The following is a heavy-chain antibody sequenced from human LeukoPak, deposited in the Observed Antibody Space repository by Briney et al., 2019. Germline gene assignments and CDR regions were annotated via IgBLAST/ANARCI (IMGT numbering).Heavy chain of an antibody. J-gene: IGHJ4*02. CDR3: TRMTTGHDY. CDR2: INHSGYT. CDR1: GVSFNDYY. D-gene: IGHD4-17*01. V-gene: IGHV4-34*01. Sequence: SETLSLTCAVSGVSFNDYYWSWVRQPPGKGLEWIGEINHSGYTNDSPSLKSRVTMSIETSRKQFSLNLRSVTVADTAVYYCTRMTTGHDYWGQGTLVTVSS.